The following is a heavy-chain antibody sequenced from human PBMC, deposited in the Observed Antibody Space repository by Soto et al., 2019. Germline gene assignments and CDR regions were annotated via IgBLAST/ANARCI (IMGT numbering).Heavy chain of an antibody. CDR3: ARSPPRQESHPFIYYYYYMDV. CDR2: IYYSGST. CDR1: GGSISSYY. Sequence: SETLSLTCTVSGGSISSYYWSWIRQPPGKGLEWIGYIYYSGSTNYNPSLKSRVTISVDTSKNQFSLKLSSVTAADTAVYYCARSPPRQESHPFIYYYYYMDVWGKGTTVTVSS. V-gene: IGHV4-59*01. J-gene: IGHJ6*03.